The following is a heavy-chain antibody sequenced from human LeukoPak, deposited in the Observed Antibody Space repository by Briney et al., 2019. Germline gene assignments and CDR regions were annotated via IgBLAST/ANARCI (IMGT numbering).Heavy chain of an antibody. V-gene: IGHV1-3*01. Sequence: ASVEVSCKASGYTFTSYAMHWVRQAPGQRLEWMGWINAGNGNTKYSQKFQGRVTITRDTSASTAYMELSSLRSEDTAVYYCARGPKYNWNDGPVDYWGQGTLVTVSS. CDR1: GYTFTSYA. J-gene: IGHJ4*02. D-gene: IGHD1-1*01. CDR2: INAGNGNT. CDR3: ARGPKYNWNDGPVDY.